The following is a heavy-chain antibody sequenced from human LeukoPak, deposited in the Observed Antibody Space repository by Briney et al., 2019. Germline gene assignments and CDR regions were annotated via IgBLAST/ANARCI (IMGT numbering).Heavy chain of an antibody. CDR2: ISAYNGNT. Sequence: ASVKVSCKVSGYTLTELSMHWVRQAPGQGLEWMGWISAYNGNTNYAQKLQGRVTMTTDTSTSTAYMELRSLRSDDTAVYYCARDLTDYGSGSLDAFDIWGQGTMVTVSS. J-gene: IGHJ3*02. D-gene: IGHD3-10*01. V-gene: IGHV1-18*01. CDR3: ARDLTDYGSGSLDAFDI. CDR1: GYTLTELS.